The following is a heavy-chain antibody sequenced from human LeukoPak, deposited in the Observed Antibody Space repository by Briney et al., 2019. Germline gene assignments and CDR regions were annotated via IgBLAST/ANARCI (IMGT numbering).Heavy chain of an antibody. CDR1: GGSISSYY. J-gene: IGHJ3*02. Sequence: SETLSLTCTVSGGSISSYYWSWIRQPPGRGLEWIAYIHYTGDTNYNPSLKSRVTISVDTSKKQFSLKLSSVTAADTAVYYCARHDTWGGAFDIWGQGTMVTVSS. CDR3: ARHDTWGGAFDI. D-gene: IGHD7-27*01. CDR2: IHYTGDT. V-gene: IGHV4-59*08.